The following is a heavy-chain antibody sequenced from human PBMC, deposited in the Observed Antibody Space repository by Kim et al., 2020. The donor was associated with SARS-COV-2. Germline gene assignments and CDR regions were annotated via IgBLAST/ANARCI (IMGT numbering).Heavy chain of an antibody. Sequence: GGSLRLSCAASGFTFSSYWMSWVRQAPGKGLEWVANIKQDGSEKYYVDSVKGRFTISRDNAKNSLYLQMNSLRAEDTAVYYCARELLWFGNHYGMDVWGQGTTVTVSS. D-gene: IGHD3-10*01. CDR1: GFTFSSYW. J-gene: IGHJ6*02. CDR3: ARELLWFGNHYGMDV. CDR2: IKQDGSEK. V-gene: IGHV3-7*03.